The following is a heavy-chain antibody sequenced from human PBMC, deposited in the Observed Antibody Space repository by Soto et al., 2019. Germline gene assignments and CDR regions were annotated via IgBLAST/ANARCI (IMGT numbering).Heavy chain of an antibody. CDR1: GGSISSSSYY. Sequence: SETLSLTCTVSGGSISSSSYYWGWIRQPPGKGLEWIGSIYYSGSTYYNPSLKSRVTISVDTSKNQFSLKLSSVTAADTAVYYCARLTVGIFGVVIIPAGIDYWGQGTLVTVSS. V-gene: IGHV4-39*01. J-gene: IGHJ4*02. D-gene: IGHD3-3*01. CDR3: ARLTVGIFGVVIIPAGIDY. CDR2: IYYSGST.